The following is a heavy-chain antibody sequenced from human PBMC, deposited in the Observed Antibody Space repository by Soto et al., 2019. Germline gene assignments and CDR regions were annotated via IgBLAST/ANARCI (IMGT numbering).Heavy chain of an antibody. CDR1: GYTFTIYY. J-gene: IGHJ6*02. CDR2: INPSGGST. D-gene: IGHD5-18*01. V-gene: IGHV1-46*01. CDR3: AREKARDSSPKYYYYYYGMDV. Sequence: ASVKVSCKASGYTFTIYYMHWVLQAPGQGLEWMGIINPSGGSTSYAQKFQGRVTMTRDTSTSTVYMELSSLRSEDTAVYYCAREKARDSSPKYYYYYYGMDVWGQGTTVTVSS.